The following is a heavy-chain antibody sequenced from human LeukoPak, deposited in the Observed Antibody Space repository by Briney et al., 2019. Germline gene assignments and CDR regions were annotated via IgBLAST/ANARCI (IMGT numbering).Heavy chain of an antibody. D-gene: IGHD6-19*01. CDR1: GYTFTGYY. CDR3: ARGINYNSGWQKAFDI. J-gene: IGHJ3*02. Sequence: ASVKVSCKASGYTFTGYYMHWVRQAPGQGLEWMGWINPNSGGTNYAQKFQGRVTMTRDTSISTAYMELSRLRSDDTAVYYCARGINYNSGWQKAFDIWGQGTMVTVSS. V-gene: IGHV1-2*02. CDR2: INPNSGGT.